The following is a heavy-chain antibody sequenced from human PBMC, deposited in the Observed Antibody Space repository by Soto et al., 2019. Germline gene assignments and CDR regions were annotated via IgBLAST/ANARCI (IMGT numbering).Heavy chain of an antibody. CDR3: ARAYGGYADY. D-gene: IGHD5-12*01. V-gene: IGHV4-59*01. Sequence: SETLSLTCTVSGXSISSYYWSWIRQPPGKGLEWIGYIYYSGSTNYNPSLKSRVTISVDTSKNQFSLKLSSVTAADTAVYYCARAYGGYADYWGQGALVTV. CDR1: GXSISSYY. J-gene: IGHJ4*02. CDR2: IYYSGST.